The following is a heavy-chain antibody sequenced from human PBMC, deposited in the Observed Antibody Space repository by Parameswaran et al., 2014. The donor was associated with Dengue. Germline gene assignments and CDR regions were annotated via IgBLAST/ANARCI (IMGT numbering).Heavy chain of an antibody. V-gene: IGHV7-4-1*02. Sequence: WVRQAPGQGLEWMGWINTNTGNPTYAQGFTGRFVFSLDTSVSTAYLQISSLKAEDTAVYYCARASDTIFGVATIDENWFDPWGQGTLVTSPQ. D-gene: IGHD3-3*01. J-gene: IGHJ5*02. CDR2: INTNTGNP. CDR3: ARASDTIFGVATIDENWFDP.